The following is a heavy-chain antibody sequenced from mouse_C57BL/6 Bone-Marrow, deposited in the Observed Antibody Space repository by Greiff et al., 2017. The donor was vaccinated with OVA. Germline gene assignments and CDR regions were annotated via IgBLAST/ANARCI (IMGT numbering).Heavy chain of an antibody. D-gene: IGHD1-1*01. CDR1: GYAFSSSW. J-gene: IGHJ4*01. V-gene: IGHV1-82*01. Sequence: VKLVESGPELVKPGASVKISCKASGYAFSSSWMNWVKQRPGKGLEWIGRIYPGDGDTNYNGKFKGKATLTADKSSSTAYMQLSSLTSEDSAVYFCARHYYGYYAMDYWGQGTSVTVSS. CDR3: ARHYYGYYAMDY. CDR2: IYPGDGDT.